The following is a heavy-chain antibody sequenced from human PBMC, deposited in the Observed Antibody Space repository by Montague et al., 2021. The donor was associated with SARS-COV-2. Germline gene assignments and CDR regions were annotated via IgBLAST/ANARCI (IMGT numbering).Heavy chain of an antibody. V-gene: IGHV4-61*01. J-gene: IGHJ6*02. CDR1: GGSVSSGSYY. CDR2: IYYSGST. CDR3: ARDPWRITIFGVVTRYGMDV. D-gene: IGHD3-3*01. Sequence: SETLSLTCIVSGGSVSSGSYYWGWIRQPPGKGLEWIGYIYYSGSTNYNPSLKSRVTISVDTSKNQFSLKLSSVTAAVTAVYYCARDPWRITIFGVVTRYGMDVWGQGTTVTVSS.